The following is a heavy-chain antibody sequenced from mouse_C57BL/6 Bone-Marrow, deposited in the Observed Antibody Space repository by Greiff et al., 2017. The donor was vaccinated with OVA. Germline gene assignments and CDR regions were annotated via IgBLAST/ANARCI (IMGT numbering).Heavy chain of an antibody. J-gene: IGHJ1*03. CDR2: ISDGGSYT. CDR3: ARHYYGSSYNWYFDV. D-gene: IGHD1-1*01. Sequence: DVMLVESGGGLVKPGGSLKLSCAASGFTFSSYAMSWVRQTPEKRLEWVATISDGGSYTYYPDNVKGRFTISRDNAKNNLYLQMSHLKSEDTAMYYCARHYYGSSYNWYFDVWGTGTTVTVSS. CDR1: GFTFSSYA. V-gene: IGHV5-4*03.